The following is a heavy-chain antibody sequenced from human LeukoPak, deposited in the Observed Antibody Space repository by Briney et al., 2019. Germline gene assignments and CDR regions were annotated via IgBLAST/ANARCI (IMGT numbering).Heavy chain of an antibody. CDR2: IYSGGNT. CDR3: ARYCSGGSCYSGFAFDI. Sequence: GGSLRLSCAASGFTVSSNYMSWVRQVPGKGLEWVSVIYSGGNTYYADSVKGRFTISRDNSKNTLYLQMNSLRAEDTAVYYCARYCSGGSCYSGFAFDIWGQGTMVTVSS. CDR1: GFTVSSNY. D-gene: IGHD2-15*01. J-gene: IGHJ3*02. V-gene: IGHV3-53*01.